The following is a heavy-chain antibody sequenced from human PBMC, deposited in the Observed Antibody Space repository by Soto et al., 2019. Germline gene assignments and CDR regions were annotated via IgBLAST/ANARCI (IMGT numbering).Heavy chain of an antibody. CDR3: ARGIAAAGSWGGFYYYYLAV. CDR1: GYTLTELS. CDR2: FDPEDGET. D-gene: IGHD6-13*01. V-gene: IGHV1-24*01. Sequence: ASVKVSCKVSGYTLTELSMHWVRQAPGKGLEWMGGFDPEDGETIYAQKFQGRVTMTEDTSTDTAYMELSRLRSEDTAVYYCARGIAAAGSWGGFYYYYLAVRGQGTTVPVSS. J-gene: IGHJ6*03.